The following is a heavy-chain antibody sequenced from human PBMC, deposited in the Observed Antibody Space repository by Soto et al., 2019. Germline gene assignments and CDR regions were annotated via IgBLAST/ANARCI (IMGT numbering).Heavy chain of an antibody. CDR2: ISSRSPYI. CDR3: ARDTNYYASGSGVDY. Sequence: GGSQRLSCAASEFTSSSYSINRVRQALGKELERISSISSRSPYIHYGDSVKGRFTIRRDNAKNSLNLQMNRLRAEDTAVYFFARDTNYYASGSGVDYWGQGILVTVSS. J-gene: IGHJ4*02. V-gene: IGHV3-21*01. CDR1: EFTSSSYS. D-gene: IGHD3-10*01.